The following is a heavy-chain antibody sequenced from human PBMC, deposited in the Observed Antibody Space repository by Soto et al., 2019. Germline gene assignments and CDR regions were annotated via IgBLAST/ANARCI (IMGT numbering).Heavy chain of an antibody. CDR1: GYSFTNND. D-gene: IGHD3-16*01. Sequence: XSVKVSCKASGYSFTNNDVSWVRQATGQGLEWMGWMNPGSGDTGYAQKFQGRVTMTRDISIATAYMELSSLRSDDTAIYYCARMETFGSLNWFDPWGQGTLVTVSS. V-gene: IGHV1-8*01. CDR2: MNPGSGDT. CDR3: ARMETFGSLNWFDP. J-gene: IGHJ5*02.